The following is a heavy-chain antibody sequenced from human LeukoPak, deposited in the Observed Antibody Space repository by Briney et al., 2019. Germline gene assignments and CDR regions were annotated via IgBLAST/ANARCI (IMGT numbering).Heavy chain of an antibody. J-gene: IGHJ3*02. CDR2: IYHNGNT. CDR1: GGSISNNNW. D-gene: IGHD3-22*01. CDR3: ARGFHDSSYTGFDI. V-gene: IGHV4-4*02. Sequence: SETLSLTCAVSGGSISNNNWWSWVRQPPGKGLECIGEIYHNGNTNYNPSLKSRVTISVDKSNNQFSLKLTSLTAADTAVYYCARGFHDSSYTGFDIWGQGTMVTVPS.